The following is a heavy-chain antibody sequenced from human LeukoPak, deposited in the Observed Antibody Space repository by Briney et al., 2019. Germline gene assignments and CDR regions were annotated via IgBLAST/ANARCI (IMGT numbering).Heavy chain of an antibody. J-gene: IGHJ3*02. CDR1: GGSISSYY. CDR3: ARGPYSYDSSGAFDI. D-gene: IGHD3-22*01. Sequence: SETLSLTCTVSGGSISSYYWSWIRQPPGKGLEWIGYIYYSGTNYNPSLKSRVTISVDTSKNQFSLKLSSVTAADTAVYFCARGPYSYDSSGAFDIWGQGTMVTVSS. CDR2: IYYSGT. V-gene: IGHV4-59*08.